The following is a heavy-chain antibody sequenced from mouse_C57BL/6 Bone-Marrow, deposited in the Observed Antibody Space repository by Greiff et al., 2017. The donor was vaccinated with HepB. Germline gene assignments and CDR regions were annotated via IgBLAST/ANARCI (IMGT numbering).Heavy chain of an antibody. CDR3: ASYGYVWFAY. V-gene: IGHV2-2*01. CDR1: GFSLTSYG. J-gene: IGHJ3*01. Sequence: VQLQESGPGLVQPSQCLSISCTASGFSLTSYGVHWVRQSPGKGLEWLGVIWSGGSTDYNAAFISRLSISKDNSKSQVFFKMNSLQADDTAIYYCASYGYVWFAYWGQGTLVTVSA. D-gene: IGHD2-2*01. CDR2: IWSGGST.